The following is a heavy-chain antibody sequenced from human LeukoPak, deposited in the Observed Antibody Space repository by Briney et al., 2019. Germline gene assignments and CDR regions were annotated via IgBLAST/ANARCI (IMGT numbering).Heavy chain of an antibody. V-gene: IGHV3-33*03. D-gene: IGHD6-13*01. CDR3: AKDPGQQLAFFDY. J-gene: IGHJ4*02. CDR2: IWYDGSNK. Sequence: GGSLRLSCAASGFTFSSYSMNWVRQAPGKGLEWVAVIWYDGSNKYYADSVKGRFTISRDNSKNTVYLQMNSLRAEDTAVYYCAKDPGQQLAFFDYWGQGTLVTVSS. CDR1: GFTFSSYS.